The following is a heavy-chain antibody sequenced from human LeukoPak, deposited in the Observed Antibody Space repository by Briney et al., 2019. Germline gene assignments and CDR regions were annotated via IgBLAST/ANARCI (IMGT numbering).Heavy chain of an antibody. J-gene: IGHJ5*02. CDR2: IYYGGST. Sequence: SETLSLTCTVSGGSISSGDYYWRWIRQPPGKGLEWIGYIYYGGSTYYNPSLKSRVTISVDTSKNQFPLKLSSVTAADTAVYYCARDAGWDWNYRRWFDPWGQGTLVTISS. CDR3: ARDAGWDWNYRRWFDP. V-gene: IGHV4-30-4*08. D-gene: IGHD1-7*01. CDR1: GGSISSGDYY.